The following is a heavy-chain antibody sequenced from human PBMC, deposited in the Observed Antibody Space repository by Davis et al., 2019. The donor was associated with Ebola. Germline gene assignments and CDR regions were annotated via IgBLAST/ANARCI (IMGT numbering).Heavy chain of an antibody. D-gene: IGHD5-12*01. Sequence: ASVKVSCKASGYTFTSYGISWVRQAPGQGLEWMGWISAYNGNTNYAQKLQGRVTMTTDTSTSTAYMELSSLRSEDTAVYYCARGPGNIVATMGFDPWGQGTLVTVSS. CDR3: ARGPGNIVATMGFDP. CDR2: ISAYNGNT. V-gene: IGHV1-18*01. CDR1: GYTFTSYG. J-gene: IGHJ5*02.